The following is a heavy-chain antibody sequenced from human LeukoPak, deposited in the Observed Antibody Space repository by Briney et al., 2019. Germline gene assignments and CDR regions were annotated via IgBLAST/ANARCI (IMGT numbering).Heavy chain of an antibody. V-gene: IGHV3-21*01. CDR3: AREAFSEGDGDYVGY. J-gene: IGHJ4*02. Sequence: SGGSLRLSCAASGFTFSSYSMNWVRQAPGKGLEWVSSISSSNSYIFYVDSVKGRFAISRDNAKDSLYLQMNSLRAEDTAVYYCAREAFSEGDGDYVGYWGQGTLVTVSS. CDR2: ISSSNSYI. D-gene: IGHD4-17*01. CDR1: GFTFSSYS.